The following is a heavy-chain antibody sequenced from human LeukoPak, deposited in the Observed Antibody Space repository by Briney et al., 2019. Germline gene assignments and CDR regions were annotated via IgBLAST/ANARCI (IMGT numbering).Heavy chain of an antibody. CDR2: IDWDDDK. V-gene: IGHV2-70*11. CDR1: GFSLSTSGMC. D-gene: IGHD3-10*01. Sequence: SGPTLVNPTQTLTLTCTFSGFSLSTSGMCVSWIRQPPGKALEWLARIDWDDDKYYSTSLKTRLTISKDTSNNQVVLTMTNMDPVDTATYYCARMRTPYGSGSYYNFDWGQGTLVTVSS. CDR3: ARMRTPYGSGSYYNFD. J-gene: IGHJ4*02.